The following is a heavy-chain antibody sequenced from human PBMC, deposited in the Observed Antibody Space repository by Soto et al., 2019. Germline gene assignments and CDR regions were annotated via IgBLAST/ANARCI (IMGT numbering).Heavy chain of an antibody. CDR1: GFTFSSYG. D-gene: IGHD3-22*01. CDR3: ARDSSGYYSLDY. Sequence: QVQLVESGGGVVQPGRSLRLSCAASGFTFSSYGMHWVRQAPGKGLEWVAVIWYDGSNKYYADSVKGRFTISRDNSKNTLYLQMNSLRAEDTAVYYCARDSSGYYSLDYWGQGTLVTVSS. J-gene: IGHJ4*02. CDR2: IWYDGSNK. V-gene: IGHV3-33*01.